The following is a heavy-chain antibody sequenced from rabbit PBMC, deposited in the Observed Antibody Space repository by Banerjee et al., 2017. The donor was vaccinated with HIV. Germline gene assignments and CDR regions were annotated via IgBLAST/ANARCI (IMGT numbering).Heavy chain of an antibody. CDR3: ARDGGGTSYVFNL. CDR1: GFSFSSGYN. Sequence: QEQLEESGGDLVKPEGSLTLTCTASGFSFSSGYNMCWVRQAPGKGLEWIACIWTGSSVVTYYATWAKGRFTISKTSSTTVTLQMTSLTVADTATYFCARDGGGTSYVFNLWGPGTLVTVS. V-gene: IGHV1S45*01. CDR2: IWTGSSVVT. J-gene: IGHJ4*01. D-gene: IGHD8-1*01.